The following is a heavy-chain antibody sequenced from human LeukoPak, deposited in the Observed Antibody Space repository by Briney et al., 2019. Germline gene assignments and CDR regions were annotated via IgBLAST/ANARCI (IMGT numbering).Heavy chain of an antibody. CDR1: GGSISSYY. J-gene: IGHJ3*02. CDR3: ARHGGGIAVAGTGDAFDI. V-gene: IGHV4-59*01. D-gene: IGHD6-19*01. Sequence: SETLSLTCTVSGGSISSYYWSWIRQPPGKGLEWIGYIYYSGSTNYNPSLKSRVTISVDTSKNQFSLKLSSVTAADTAVYYCARHGGGIAVAGTGDAFDIWGQGTMVTVSS. CDR2: IYYSGST.